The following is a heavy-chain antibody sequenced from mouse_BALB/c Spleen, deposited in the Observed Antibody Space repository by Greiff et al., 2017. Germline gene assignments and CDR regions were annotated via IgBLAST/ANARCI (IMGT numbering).Heavy chain of an antibody. Sequence: EVQLQQSGPELVKPGASVKIPCKASGYTFTDYNMDWVKQSHGKSLEWIGDINPNNGGTIYNQKFKGKATLTVDKSSSTAYMELRRLTSEDTAVYYCVRVHYGSSRLYYDAMDYWGQGTSVTVSS. J-gene: IGHJ4*01. CDR1: GYTFTDYN. CDR3: VRVHYGSSRLYYDAMDY. CDR2: INPNNGGT. V-gene: IGHV1-18*01. D-gene: IGHD1-1*01.